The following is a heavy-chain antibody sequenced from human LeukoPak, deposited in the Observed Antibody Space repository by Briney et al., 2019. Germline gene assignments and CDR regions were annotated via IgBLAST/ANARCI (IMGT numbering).Heavy chain of an antibody. J-gene: IGHJ6*03. Sequence: GGSLRPSWVPAAFTFIQTGIQWDRQAPGKGLEWVAFIRYDGSNKYYADSVKGRFTISIDNSKNTLYPQMNSLRAEDTPVYYCAKDRGNSSYYYYSYYMDVWGKGTTVTVSS. CDR1: AFTFIQTG. V-gene: IGHV3-30*02. CDR2: IRYDGSNK. CDR3: AKDRGNSSYYYYSYYMDV. D-gene: IGHD4-23*01.